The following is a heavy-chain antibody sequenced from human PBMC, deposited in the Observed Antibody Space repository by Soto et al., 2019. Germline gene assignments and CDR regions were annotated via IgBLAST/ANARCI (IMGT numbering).Heavy chain of an antibody. J-gene: IGHJ5*02. V-gene: IGHV4-30-4*01. CDR2: IYYSGGT. CDR3: AARFCRSPWCHSFDP. CDR1: GDFINSRDHF. Sequence: PSETLSLTCAVSGDFINSRDHFWSWIRQTPGKGLEWIGYIYYSGGTSYNPSLKSRATISIDTSKNQFSLRLNSVTAADTATYYCAARFCRSPWCHSFDPWGQGTLVTVSS. D-gene: IGHD2-2*01.